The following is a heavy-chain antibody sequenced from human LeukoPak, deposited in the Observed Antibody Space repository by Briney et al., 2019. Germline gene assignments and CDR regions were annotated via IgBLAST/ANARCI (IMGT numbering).Heavy chain of an antibody. CDR2: IYYSGST. D-gene: IGHD2-2*01. Sequence: PSETLSLTCTVSGGSISSSSYYWGWIRQPPGKGLEWIGSIYYSGSTYYNPSLKSRVTISVDTSKNQFSLKLSSVTAADTAVYYCARHKGCSSTSCYRGWRDYYYMDVWGKGTTVTVSS. CDR1: GGSISSSSYY. CDR3: ARHKGCSSTSCYRGWRDYYYMDV. V-gene: IGHV4-39*01. J-gene: IGHJ6*03.